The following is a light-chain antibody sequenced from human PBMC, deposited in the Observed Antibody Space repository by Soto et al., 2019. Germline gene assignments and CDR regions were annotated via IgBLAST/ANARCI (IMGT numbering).Light chain of an antibody. J-gene: IGKJ4*01. V-gene: IGKV1-9*01. CDR2: GAS. Sequence: DIQLTQSPSSLSASVGDRVTNTCRASQGISTYLAWYQQEPGKVPKLLIYGASTLQSGVPSRFSGSGSGTQFTLTISSLQPEDFATYYCQQLDSYPLTFGGGSKVEIK. CDR3: QQLDSYPLT. CDR1: QGISTY.